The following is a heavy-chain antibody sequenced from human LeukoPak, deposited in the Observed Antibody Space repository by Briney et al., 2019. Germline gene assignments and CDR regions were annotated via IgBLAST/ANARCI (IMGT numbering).Heavy chain of an antibody. CDR3: VKGFVHPTYYFDY. J-gene: IGHJ4*02. CDR1: GFAFSNYA. Sequence: QPGGSLRLSCAASGFAFSNYAMSWVRQAPGKGLEWVSGISGSGGSTYYADSVKGRFTISRDNSKNTLYLQMNSLRAEDTAVYYCVKGFVHPTYYFDYWGQGTLVTVSS. V-gene: IGHV3-23*01. CDR2: ISGSGGST. D-gene: IGHD3-10*01.